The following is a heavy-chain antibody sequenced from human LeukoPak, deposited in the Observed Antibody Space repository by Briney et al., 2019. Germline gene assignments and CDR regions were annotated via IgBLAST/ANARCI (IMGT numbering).Heavy chain of an antibody. CDR1: GFTLSNYD. CDR3: ARAGSSGWYTFDY. D-gene: IGHD6-19*01. V-gene: IGHV3-13*01. J-gene: IGHJ4*02. CDR2: IGTAGDS. Sequence: GGSLRLSCAASGFTLSNYDMHWVRQGTGKGLEWVSTIGTAGDSYYAGSVKGRFTISREEAKNSLCLEINSLRAGDTAVYYCARAGSSGWYTFDYWGQGTLVTVSS.